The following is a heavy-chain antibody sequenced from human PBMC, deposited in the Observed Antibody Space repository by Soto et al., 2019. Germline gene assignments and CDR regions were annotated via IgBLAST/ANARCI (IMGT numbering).Heavy chain of an antibody. D-gene: IGHD1-7*01. CDR2: ISTNSGNT. CDR3: ARTYNWNSEGFHH. CDR1: GYPFGTYA. J-gene: IGHJ4*02. Sequence: QVQLEQSGAEVKEPGASVKVSCKASGYPFGTYAITWVRQAPGQGLEWVGWISTNSGNTYYAQNFQGRVTLTKDTSATTAYMEFRSLTSDDTAIYYCARTYNWNSEGFHHWCQGTLVTVS. V-gene: IGHV1-18*04.